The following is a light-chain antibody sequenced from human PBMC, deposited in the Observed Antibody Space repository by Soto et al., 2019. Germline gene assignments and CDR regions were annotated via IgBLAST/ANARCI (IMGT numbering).Light chain of an antibody. CDR3: QQYNNWPRT. Sequence: EIVMKQSPATLSVTTGERATLSCRASQSVSSNLAWYQQKPGQAPRLLIYGASTRATGIPARFSGSGSGTEFTLTISSLQSEDFAVYYCQQYNNWPRTFGQGTNVDI. CDR1: QSVSSN. CDR2: GAS. J-gene: IGKJ1*01. V-gene: IGKV3-15*01.